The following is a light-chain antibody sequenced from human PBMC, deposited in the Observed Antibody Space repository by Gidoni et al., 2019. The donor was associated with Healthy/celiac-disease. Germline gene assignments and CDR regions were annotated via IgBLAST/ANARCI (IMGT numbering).Light chain of an antibody. V-gene: IGKV1-33*01. J-gene: IGKJ3*01. CDR1: QDISNY. CDR3: QQYDNLPPMIT. CDR2: DAS. Sequence: DIQMTQSPFSLSASVGDRVTITCHASQDISNYFNWYQQKPGKAPKRLIYDASNLETGGPSRFSGSRSGTDFTFTISSLQPEDIATYYCQQYDNLPPMITCGHGTKVDIK.